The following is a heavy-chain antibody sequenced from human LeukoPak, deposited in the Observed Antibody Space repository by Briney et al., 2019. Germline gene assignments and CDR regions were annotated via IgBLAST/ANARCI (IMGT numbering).Heavy chain of an antibody. J-gene: IGHJ4*02. CDR3: ANTCRDNNRIDY. D-gene: IGHD1/OR15-1a*01. Sequence: GGALRLSPAPSVYTLSSYAMSWVRPAPRKGLEWVSPISGSGGSTYYAHSLKGRFTISRDNSMNTLYLQINSLGADDTAVYYCANTCRDNNRIDYWGQGTLVTVSS. CDR2: ISGSGGST. CDR1: VYTLSSYA. V-gene: IGHV3-23*01.